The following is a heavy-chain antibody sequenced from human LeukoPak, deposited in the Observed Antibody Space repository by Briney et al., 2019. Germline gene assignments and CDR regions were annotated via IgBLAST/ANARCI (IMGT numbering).Heavy chain of an antibody. CDR1: GYTFTSYG. V-gene: IGHV1-18*01. Sequence: ASVKVSCKASGYTFTSYGISWVRQAPGQGLEWMGWISAYNGNTNYAQKLQGRVTMTTDTSTSTAYMELRSLRSDDTAVYYCARDNYDSSDYYPSGWFDPWGQGTLVTVSS. D-gene: IGHD3-22*01. CDR3: ARDNYDSSDYYPSGWFDP. CDR2: ISAYNGNT. J-gene: IGHJ5*02.